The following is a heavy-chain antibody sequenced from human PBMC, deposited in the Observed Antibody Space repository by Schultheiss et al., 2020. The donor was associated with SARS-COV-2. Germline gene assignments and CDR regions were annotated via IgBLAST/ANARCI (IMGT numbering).Heavy chain of an antibody. D-gene: IGHD1-14*01. J-gene: IGHJ4*02. CDR1: GFTFSSYW. CDR3: ARGGEPGPFDY. CDR2: IKQDGSEK. V-gene: IGHV3-7*01. Sequence: GESLKISCAASGFTFSSYWMSWVRQAPGKGLEWVANIKQDGSEKYYVDSVKGRFTISRDNAKNTLYLQMNSLRAEDTAVYYCARGGEPGPFDYWGQGTLVTVSS.